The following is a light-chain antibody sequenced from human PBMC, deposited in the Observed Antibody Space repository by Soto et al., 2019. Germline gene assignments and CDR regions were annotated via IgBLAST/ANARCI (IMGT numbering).Light chain of an antibody. V-gene: IGKV3-15*01. Sequence: EIVMTQSPATLSVSPGERATLSCRASQSVSSYLAWYQQKPGQAPRLLIYGASTRATDIPARFGGSGSGTEFTLTISSLQSEDFALYYCQQYNNWPLTFGGGTKVDIK. CDR2: GAS. CDR3: QQYNNWPLT. CDR1: QSVSSY. J-gene: IGKJ4*01.